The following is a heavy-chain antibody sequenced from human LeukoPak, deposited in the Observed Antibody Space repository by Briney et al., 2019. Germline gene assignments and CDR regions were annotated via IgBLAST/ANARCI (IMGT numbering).Heavy chain of an antibody. Sequence: SETLSLTCAVYGGSFSGYYWSWIRQPPGKGLEWIGEINHSGSTNYNPSLKSRVTISVDTSKNQFSLKLSSVTAADTAVYYCARWWQGQLYPWGQGTLVTVSS. D-gene: IGHD6-6*01. CDR3: ARWWQGQLYP. V-gene: IGHV4-34*01. CDR2: INHSGST. CDR1: GGSFSGYY. J-gene: IGHJ5*02.